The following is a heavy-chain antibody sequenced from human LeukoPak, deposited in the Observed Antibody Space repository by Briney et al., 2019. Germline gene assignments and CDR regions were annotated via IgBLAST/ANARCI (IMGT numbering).Heavy chain of an antibody. CDR2: ISWDGGST. J-gene: IGHJ4*02. V-gene: IGHV3-43D*03. CDR3: ARDGAVVNFDY. Sequence: PGGSLRLSCAASGFTFDDYAMHWVRQAPGKGLEWVSLISWDGGSTYYADSVKGRFTISRDNAKNSLYLQMNSLRAEDTAVYYCARDGAVVNFDYWGQGTLVTVSS. CDR1: GFTFDDYA. D-gene: IGHD3-22*01.